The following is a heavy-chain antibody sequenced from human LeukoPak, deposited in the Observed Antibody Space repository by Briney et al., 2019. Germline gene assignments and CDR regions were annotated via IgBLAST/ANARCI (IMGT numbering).Heavy chain of an antibody. CDR3: AKEDLWFGELLSRANDY. J-gene: IGHJ4*02. CDR1: GFTFSIYA. D-gene: IGHD3-10*01. Sequence: GGSLRLSCAASGFTFSIYAMSWVRQAPGKGLEWVSAISGSGGSTYYADSVKGRFTISRDNSKNTLYLQMNSLRAEDTAVYYCAKEDLWFGELLSRANDYWGQGTLVTVSS. CDR2: ISGSGGST. V-gene: IGHV3-23*01.